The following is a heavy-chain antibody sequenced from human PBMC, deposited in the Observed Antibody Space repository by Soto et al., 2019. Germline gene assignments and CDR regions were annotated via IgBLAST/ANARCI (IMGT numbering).Heavy chain of an antibody. V-gene: IGHV2-70*01. CDR2: IDWDDDK. D-gene: IGHD6-19*01. J-gene: IGHJ6*02. CDR3: ARIHSIAVAGSHPVIYYYYGMDV. CDR1: GFSLSTSGMC. Sequence: SGPTLVNPTQTLTLTCTFSGFSLSTSGMCVSWIRQPPGNSLEWLALIDWDDDKYYSTSPKTRLTTSKDTSKNPVVLTMTNMDPVDTATYYCARIHSIAVAGSHPVIYYYYGMDVWGQGTTVTVSS.